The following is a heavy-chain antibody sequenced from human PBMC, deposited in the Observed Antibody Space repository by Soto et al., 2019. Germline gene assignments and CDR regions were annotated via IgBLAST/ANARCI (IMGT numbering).Heavy chain of an antibody. D-gene: IGHD2-15*01. CDR3: AKDAGGYCSGGSCYFDY. CDR1: GFTFSSYA. J-gene: IGHJ4*02. V-gene: IGHV3-23*01. CDR2: ISGSGGST. Sequence: GGSLRLSCAASGFTFSSYAMSWVRQAPGKGLEWVSAISGSGGSTYYADSVKGRFTISRDNSKNTLYQQMNSLRAEDTAVYYCAKDAGGYCSGGSCYFDYWGQGTLVTVSS.